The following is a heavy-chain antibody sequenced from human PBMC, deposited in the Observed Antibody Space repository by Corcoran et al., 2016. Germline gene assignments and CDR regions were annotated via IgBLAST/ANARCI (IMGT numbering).Heavy chain of an antibody. Sequence: QVQLVESGGGVVQPGRSLRLSCAASGFTFSSYGMHWVRQAPGKGLEWVAVIWYDGSNKYYADSVKGRFTISRDNSKNTLYLQMNSLRAEDTAVYYCARDVGSGWYFDYWGQGTLVTVSS. CDR1: GFTFSSYG. CDR3: ARDVGSGWYFDY. J-gene: IGHJ4*02. V-gene: IGHV3-33*01. CDR2: IWYDGSNK. D-gene: IGHD6-19*01.